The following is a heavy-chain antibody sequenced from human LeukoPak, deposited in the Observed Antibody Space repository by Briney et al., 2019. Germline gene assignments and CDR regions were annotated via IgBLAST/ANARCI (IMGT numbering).Heavy chain of an antibody. J-gene: IGHJ4*02. CDR3: ARELPFDY. V-gene: IGHV3-74*01. CDR2: ICGDGSTT. Sequence: PGGSLRLSCTASGFTFSRYWMHWVRQAPGKGLVWVSRICGDGSTTNYAQSVKGRFTITRDNDKNTLYLKMNSLRAEDTAVYYCARELPFDYWGQGTLVTVSS. CDR1: GFTFSRYW.